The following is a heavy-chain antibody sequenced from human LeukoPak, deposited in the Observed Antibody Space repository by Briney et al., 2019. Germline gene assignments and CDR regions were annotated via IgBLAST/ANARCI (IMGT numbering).Heavy chain of an antibody. Sequence: GGSLRLSCAASGFTFSSYAMNWVRQAPGKGLEWVSAISGSGGSTYYADSVKGRFTISRDNSKNTLYLQMNSLRAEDTAVYYCAKDYTIFGVVPAANFDYWGQGTLVTVSS. J-gene: IGHJ4*02. CDR2: ISGSGGST. V-gene: IGHV3-23*01. D-gene: IGHD3-3*01. CDR1: GFTFSSYA. CDR3: AKDYTIFGVVPAANFDY.